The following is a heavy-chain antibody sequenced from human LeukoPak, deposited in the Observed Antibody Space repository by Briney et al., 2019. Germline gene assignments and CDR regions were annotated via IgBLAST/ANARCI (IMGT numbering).Heavy chain of an antibody. Sequence: ASVKVSCKPSGYTFRTHGLSWVRQAPGQGLEWMGWINSHNGNTNYAQKVQGRLTMTTDTSTSTAYMELRSLRSDDTAVYYCARGNDYGDPLDYWGQGTQVTVSS. CDR2: INSHNGNT. CDR1: GYTFRTHG. J-gene: IGHJ4*02. D-gene: IGHD4-17*01. CDR3: ARGNDYGDPLDY. V-gene: IGHV1-18*01.